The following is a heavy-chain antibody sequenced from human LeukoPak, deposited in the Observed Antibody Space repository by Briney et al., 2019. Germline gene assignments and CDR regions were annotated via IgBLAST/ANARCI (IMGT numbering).Heavy chain of an antibody. Sequence: GGSLRLSCAASGFTFSSYWMSWVRRAPGRGLEWAANIKQDGSEKYYVDSVKGRFTISRDNAKKSLYLQMNSLRAEDTAVYYCARTTNYDSSRYHYYFDYWGQGTLVTVSS. CDR3: ARTTNYDSSRYHYYFDY. J-gene: IGHJ4*02. CDR1: GFTFSSYW. D-gene: IGHD3-22*01. V-gene: IGHV3-7*05. CDR2: IKQDGSEK.